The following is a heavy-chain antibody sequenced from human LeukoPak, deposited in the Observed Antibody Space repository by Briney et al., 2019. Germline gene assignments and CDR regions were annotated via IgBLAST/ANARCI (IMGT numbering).Heavy chain of an antibody. CDR3: ARDPGCSGGSCYSSFDY. D-gene: IGHD2-15*01. J-gene: IGHJ4*02. V-gene: IGHV3-33*01. CDR2: IWYDGSNK. CDR1: GFTFSSYG. Sequence: PGGSLRLSCAASGFTFSSYGMHWVRQAPGKGLEWVAVIWYDGSNKYYADSVKGRFTISRDNAKNSLYLQMNSLRAEDTAVYYCARDPGCSGGSCYSSFDYWGQGTLVTVSS.